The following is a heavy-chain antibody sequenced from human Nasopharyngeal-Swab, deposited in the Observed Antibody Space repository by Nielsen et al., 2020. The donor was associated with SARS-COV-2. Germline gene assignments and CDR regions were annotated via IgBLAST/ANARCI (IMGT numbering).Heavy chain of an antibody. Sequence: SLKISCAASGFTFDDYAMRWVRQAPGKGLEWVSGISWNSGSIGYADSVKGRFTISRDNAKNSLYLQMNSLRAEDMALYYCAKDIGYSSPQGMDVWGQGTTVTVSS. J-gene: IGHJ6*02. CDR1: GFTFDDYA. CDR3: AKDIGYSSPQGMDV. D-gene: IGHD6-13*01. V-gene: IGHV3-9*03. CDR2: ISWNSGSI.